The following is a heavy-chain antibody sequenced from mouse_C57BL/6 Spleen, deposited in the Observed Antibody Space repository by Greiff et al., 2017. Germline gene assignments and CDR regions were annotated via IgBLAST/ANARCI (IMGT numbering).Heavy chain of an antibody. V-gene: IGHV3-6*01. D-gene: IGHD1-1*01. J-gene: IGHJ2*01. CDR2: ISYDGSN. Sequence: EVKLLESGPGLVKPSQSLSLTCSVTGYSITSGYYWNWIRQFPGNKLEWMGYISYDGSNNYNPSLKNRISITRDTSKNQFFLKLNSVTTEDTATYYCARDPLDYYGSSYGDFDYWGQGTTLTVSS. CDR1: GYSITSGYY. CDR3: ARDPLDYYGSSYGDFDY.